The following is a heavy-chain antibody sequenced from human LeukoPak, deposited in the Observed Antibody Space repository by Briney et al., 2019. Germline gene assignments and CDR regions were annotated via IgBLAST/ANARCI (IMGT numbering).Heavy chain of an antibody. D-gene: IGHD3-3*01. Sequence: GGSLRLSCAASGFSFSGDYTHWVRQAPGKGLEYVSAISGNGATTHYTNSVKGRFTISRDNSKNTVYLQMGSLSTEDTAVYYCARDTNREQDIWGQGTTVTVSS. J-gene: IGHJ6*02. CDR1: GFSFSGDY. V-gene: IGHV3-64*01. CDR2: ISGNGATT. CDR3: ARDTNREQDI.